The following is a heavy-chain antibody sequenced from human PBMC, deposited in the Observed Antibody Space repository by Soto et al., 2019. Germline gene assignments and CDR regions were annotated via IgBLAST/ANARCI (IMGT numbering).Heavy chain of an antibody. J-gene: IGHJ3*02. CDR3: ARVVLRFGMDFDI. D-gene: IGHD3-3*01. V-gene: IGHV3-7*01. CDR1: GFTFSSYS. Sequence: EVQLVESGGGLVQPGGSLRLSCAASGFTFSSYSMSWVRQAPGKGLEGVANIKPDGSEKYYVDSVKGRFTISRDKAKNSLYLQMNSLRAEDTAVYYCARVVLRFGMDFDIWGQGTMVTVSS. CDR2: IKPDGSEK.